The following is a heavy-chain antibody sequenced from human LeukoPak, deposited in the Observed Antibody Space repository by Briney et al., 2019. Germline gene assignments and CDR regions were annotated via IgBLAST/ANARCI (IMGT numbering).Heavy chain of an antibody. CDR1: GGTFSSYS. V-gene: IGHV1-69*06. CDR2: IIPMFGTT. D-gene: IGHD4-17*01. CDR3: ARGYPSTLYKADYVHPYYLDY. Sequence: ASVKVSCKASGGTFSSYSIKWVRQAPGQGLEWMGGIIPMFGTTVYAQKFQGRVTITADKSTSTVYMQLSSLRSEDTAVYYCARGYPSTLYKADYVHPYYLDYWGQGTLVTVSS. J-gene: IGHJ4*02.